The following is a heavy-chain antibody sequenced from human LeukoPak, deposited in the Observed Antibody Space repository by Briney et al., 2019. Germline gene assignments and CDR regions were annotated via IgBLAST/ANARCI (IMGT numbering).Heavy chain of an antibody. Sequence: SQTLSLTCAISGDSVSSNSAAWNWIRQSPSRGLEWLGRTYYRSKWYNDYAVSVKSRITINPDTSKNQFSLQLNSVTPEDTAVYYCAKGIAAAAIAGYYYMDVWGKGTTVTISS. CDR2: TYYRSKWYN. V-gene: IGHV6-1*01. D-gene: IGHD6-13*01. CDR3: AKGIAAAAIAGYYYMDV. CDR1: GDSVSSNSAA. J-gene: IGHJ6*03.